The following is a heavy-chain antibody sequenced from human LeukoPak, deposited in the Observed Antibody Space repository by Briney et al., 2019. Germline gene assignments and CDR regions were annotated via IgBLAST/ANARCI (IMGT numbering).Heavy chain of an antibody. CDR2: IYYSGST. Sequence: SSETLSLTCTVSGGSISSSSYYWSWIRQPPGKGLEWIGYIYYSGSTNYNPSLKSRVTISVDTSKNQFSLKLSSVTAADTAVYYCVNYYDSSDYQQPNHFDYWGQGTLVTVSS. CDR3: VNYYDSSDYQQPNHFDY. D-gene: IGHD3-22*01. CDR1: GGSISSSSYY. J-gene: IGHJ4*02. V-gene: IGHV4-61*05.